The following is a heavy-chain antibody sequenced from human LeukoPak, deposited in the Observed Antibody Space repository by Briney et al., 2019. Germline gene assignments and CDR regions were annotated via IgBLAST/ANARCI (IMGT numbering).Heavy chain of an antibody. CDR3: ARALTYYYDSSGAIDAFDI. CDR2: SGSP. V-gene: IGHV4-61*08. Sequence: SETLSLTCSVSGDSVSSAGYHWSWIRQAPGKGLEWIGHSGSPSYNPSLKSRVMISIDTSKNQFSLKVSTVTAADTAVYYCARALTYYYDSSGAIDAFDIWGQGTMVTVSS. CDR1: GDSVSSAGYH. J-gene: IGHJ3*02. D-gene: IGHD3-22*01.